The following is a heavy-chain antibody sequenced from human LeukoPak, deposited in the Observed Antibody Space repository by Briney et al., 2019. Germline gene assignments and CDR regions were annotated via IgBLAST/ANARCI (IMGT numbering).Heavy chain of an antibody. D-gene: IGHD1-1*01. CDR1: GGSISSGDYY. V-gene: IGHV4-30-4*01. J-gene: IGHJ4*02. CDR2: IYYSGST. CDR3: ARGADVTTDFDY. Sequence: SETLSLTCTVSGGSISSGDYYWSWIRQPPGKGLEWIGYIYYSGSTYYNPSLKSRVTISVDTSKNQFSLKLSSVTAADTAVYYCARGADVTTDFDYWCQGTLVTVSS.